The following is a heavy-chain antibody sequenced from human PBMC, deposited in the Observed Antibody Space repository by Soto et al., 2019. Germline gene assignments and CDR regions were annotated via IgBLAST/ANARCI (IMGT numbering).Heavy chain of an antibody. CDR1: GFSFSSFA. V-gene: IGHV3-23*01. J-gene: IGHJ4*02. CDR3: AKDPGSGWLAHYFDY. Sequence: GGSLRLSCAASGFSFSSFAMSWVRQAPGKGLEWVSAVIYSGGSTYYADSVKGRFTISRDNSKNTLYLQMNSLRAEDTAVYYCAKDPGSGWLAHYFDYWGQGTLVTVSS. CDR2: VIYSGGST. D-gene: IGHD6-19*01.